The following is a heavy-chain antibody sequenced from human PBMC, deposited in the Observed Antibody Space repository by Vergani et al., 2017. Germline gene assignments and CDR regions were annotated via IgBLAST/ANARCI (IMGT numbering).Heavy chain of an antibody. CDR1: GYSFTSYW. V-gene: IGHV5-51*01. Sequence: EVQLVQSGAEVKKPGESLKISCKGSGYSFTSYWIGSVRQMPGKGLEWTGIIYPGDADTSYSPSCQGQVTISADKSNSTAYLQWSSLKASDTAMYYCASMYSISSDYAFDIWGQGTMVTVSS. D-gene: IGHD6-6*01. J-gene: IGHJ3*02. CDR2: IYPGDADT. CDR3: ASMYSISSDYAFDI.